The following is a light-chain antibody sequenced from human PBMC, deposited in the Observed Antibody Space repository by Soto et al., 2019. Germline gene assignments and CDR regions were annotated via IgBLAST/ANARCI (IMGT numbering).Light chain of an antibody. Sequence: EIVLTQSPGTLSLSPGERATLSCWASQSVTSSYLAWYQHKPGQAPRLLIFDLSNRATGIPDRFSGSGSGTDFTLTISRLEPEDFALYYCQQYGNSPMTFGQGTRLEIK. CDR3: QQYGNSPMT. CDR1: QSVTSSY. V-gene: IGKV3-20*01. CDR2: DLS. J-gene: IGKJ5*01.